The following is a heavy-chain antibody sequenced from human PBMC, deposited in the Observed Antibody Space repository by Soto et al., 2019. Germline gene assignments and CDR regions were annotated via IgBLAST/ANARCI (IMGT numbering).Heavy chain of an antibody. J-gene: IGHJ6*02. V-gene: IGHV1-69*12. CDR1: GGTFSNYT. CDR3: ARGGDESGAYYYFGIDV. D-gene: IGHD3-3*01. CDR2: IIPIFGTA. Sequence: QVQLVQSGAEVKKPGSSVKVSCKASGGTFSNYTITWVRQAPGQGLEWMGGIIPIFGTANYAQNFQGRVTITANDSTCTAYMEPSSLRSEDTAVYYCARGGDESGAYYYFGIDVWGPVTTVTVSS.